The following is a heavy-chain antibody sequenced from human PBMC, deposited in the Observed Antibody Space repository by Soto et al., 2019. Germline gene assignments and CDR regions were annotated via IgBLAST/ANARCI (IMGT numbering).Heavy chain of an antibody. D-gene: IGHD3-3*01. CDR2: INPNSGGT. J-gene: IGHJ5*01. CDR3: ARRPDLHVTPAGWFDP. Sequence: QVQLVQSGAEVKKPGAAVKVSCKASGYTFTGYYMHWVRQAPGQGLEWMGWINPNSGGTNYAQKLQGRVTMTRDTSISTAYMELSRLRSDDTAVYYCARRPDLHVTPAGWFDPWGQGTLVTVSS. V-gene: IGHV1-2*02. CDR1: GYTFTGYY.